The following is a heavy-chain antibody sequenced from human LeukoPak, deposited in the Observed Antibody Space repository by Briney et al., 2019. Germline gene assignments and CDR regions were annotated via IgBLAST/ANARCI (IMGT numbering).Heavy chain of an antibody. J-gene: IGHJ5*02. CDR1: GFTFSSYG. CDR2: ISGSGGST. V-gene: IGHV3-NL1*01. CDR3: AKDISPFYYDSSGHA. D-gene: IGHD3-22*01. Sequence: PGGSLRLSCAASGFTFSSYGMHWVRQAPGKGLEWVSDISGSGGSTYYADSVKGRFTISRDNAKNSLYLQMNGLRAEDTALYYCAKDISPFYYDSSGHAWGQGTLVTVSS.